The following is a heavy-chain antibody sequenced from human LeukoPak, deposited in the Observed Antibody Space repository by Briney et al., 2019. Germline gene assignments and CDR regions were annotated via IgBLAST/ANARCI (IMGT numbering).Heavy chain of an antibody. D-gene: IGHD6-19*01. CDR2: IYYSGST. CDR3: ASVAVAGKMGWFDP. CDR1: GGSISSYY. J-gene: IGHJ5*02. Sequence: SETLSLTCTVSGGSISSYYWSWIRQTPGKGLEWIGYIYYSGSTNYNPSLKSRVTISVDTSKNQFSLKLSSVTAADTAVYYCASVAVAGKMGWFDPWGQGTLVTVSS. V-gene: IGHV4-59*01.